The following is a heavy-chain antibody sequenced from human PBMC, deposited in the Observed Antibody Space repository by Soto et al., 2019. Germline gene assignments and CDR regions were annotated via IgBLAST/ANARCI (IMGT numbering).Heavy chain of an antibody. CDR1: GFTFSSYA. J-gene: IGHJ4*02. Sequence: GGSLRLSCAASGFTFSSYAMSWVRQAPGKGLEWVSAISGSGGSTYYADSVKGRFTISRDNSKNTLYLQMNSLRAEDTAVYYCAKVAHPDIVVVPAAIAPLTSDYFDYWGQGTLVTVSS. CDR3: AKVAHPDIVVVPAAIAPLTSDYFDY. V-gene: IGHV3-23*01. CDR2: ISGSGGST. D-gene: IGHD2-2*02.